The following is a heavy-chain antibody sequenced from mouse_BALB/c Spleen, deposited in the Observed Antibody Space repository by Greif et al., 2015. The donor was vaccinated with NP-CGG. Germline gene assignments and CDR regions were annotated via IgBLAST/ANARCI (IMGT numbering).Heavy chain of an antibody. CDR2: INPSTGYT. Sequence: VQLQESGAELAKPGASVKMSCKASGYTFTSYWMHWVKQRPGQGLEWIGYINPSTGYTEYNQKFKDKATLTADKSSSTAYMQLSSLTSEDSAVYYCARDYGSSYEGFDYWGQGTTLTVSS. J-gene: IGHJ2*01. V-gene: IGHV1-7*01. D-gene: IGHD1-1*01. CDR3: ARDYGSSYEGFDY. CDR1: GYTFTSYW.